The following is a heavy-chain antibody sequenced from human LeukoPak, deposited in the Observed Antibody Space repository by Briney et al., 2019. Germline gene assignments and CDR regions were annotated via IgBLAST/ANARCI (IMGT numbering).Heavy chain of an antibody. CDR2: ISYDGSHI. D-gene: IGHD6-13*01. V-gene: IGHV3-30*04. CDR1: GFTFSNYA. J-gene: IGHJ4*02. CDR3: AKGGSSWWDYFDF. Sequence: GRSLRLSCAAFGFTFSNYAMHWVRQAPGKGLEWVAIISYDGSHIYYADSVKGRFTISRDNSKNTLYLQMSSLRAEDTAVYYCAKGGSSWWDYFDFWGQGTLVTVSS.